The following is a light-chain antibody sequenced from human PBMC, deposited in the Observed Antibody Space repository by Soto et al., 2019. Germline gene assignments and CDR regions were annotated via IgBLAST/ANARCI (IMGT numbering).Light chain of an antibody. CDR3: QRYNSFSAS. J-gene: IGKJ5*01. CDR1: QTIASW. V-gene: IGKV1-5*01. Sequence: DIQMTQSPSTLSASVGDRVTITCRASQTIASWLAWHQQRPGKAPKLLIYLASTLEIGVPSRFSGSGSGTEFTLTITNLQPGDFATYYCQRYNSFSASFGQGTRLEIK. CDR2: LAS.